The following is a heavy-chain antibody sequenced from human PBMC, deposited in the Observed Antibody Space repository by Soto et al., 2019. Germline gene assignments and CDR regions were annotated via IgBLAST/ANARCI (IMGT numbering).Heavy chain of an antibody. Sequence: QVQLQESGPGLVKPSETLSLTCAVYGGSISSNKWWSWVRQPPGKGLAWIGEIYHSGSTNYNPSLKSRVTISLDKYKNQFSLKLTSVTAADSAVYYCARDDHIVVVPTSLGAMDVWGQGTTVTVSS. CDR3: ARDDHIVVVPTSLGAMDV. V-gene: IGHV4-4*02. CDR1: GGSISSNKW. CDR2: IYHSGST. J-gene: IGHJ6*02. D-gene: IGHD2-2*01.